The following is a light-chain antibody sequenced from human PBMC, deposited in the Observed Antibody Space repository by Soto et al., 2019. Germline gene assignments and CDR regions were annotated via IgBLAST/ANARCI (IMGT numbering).Light chain of an antibody. Sequence: QSVLTQPASVSGSPGQSIAISCTGTSSDVGGYNYVSWYQQHPGKAPKLIIYDVTNRPSGVSNRFSGSKSGNTASLTISGLQAEDEADYYCGSYTSSSTYVFGNGTKVTVL. J-gene: IGLJ1*01. V-gene: IGLV2-14*01. CDR2: DVT. CDR1: SSDVGGYNY. CDR3: GSYTSSSTYV.